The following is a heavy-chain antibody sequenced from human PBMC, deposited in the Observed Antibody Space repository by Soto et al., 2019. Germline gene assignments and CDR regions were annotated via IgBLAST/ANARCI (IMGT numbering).Heavy chain of an antibody. CDR3: ARVGGYCSSTSCEYYYYYYGMDV. V-gene: IGHV4-34*01. CDR1: GGSFSTYY. D-gene: IGHD2-2*01. Sequence: PSETLSLTCVVSGGSFSTYYYNWIRQSPGKGLEWIGEINHSGSNNYSPSLKSRVTMSLDTSKNQFSLKLSSVTAADTALYYCARVGGYCSSTSCEYYYYYYGMDVWGQGTTVTVSS. J-gene: IGHJ6*02. CDR2: INHSGSN.